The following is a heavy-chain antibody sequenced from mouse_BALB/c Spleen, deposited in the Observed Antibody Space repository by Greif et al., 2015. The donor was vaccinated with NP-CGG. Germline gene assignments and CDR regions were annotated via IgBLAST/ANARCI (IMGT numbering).Heavy chain of an antibody. Sequence: VKLVDSGPQLVRPGASVKISCKASGYSFTSYWMHWVKQRPGQGLEWIGMIDPSDSETRLNQKFKDKATLTVDKSSSTAYMQLSSPTSEDSAVYYCARDGNYWYFDVWGAGTTVTVSS. CDR1: GYSFTSYW. CDR3: ARDGNYWYFDV. D-gene: IGHD2-1*01. CDR2: IDPSDSET. J-gene: IGHJ1*01. V-gene: IGHV1S126*01.